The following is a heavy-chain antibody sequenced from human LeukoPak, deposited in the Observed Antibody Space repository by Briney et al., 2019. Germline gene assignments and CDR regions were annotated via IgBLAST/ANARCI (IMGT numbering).Heavy chain of an antibody. Sequence: GESLKISCKGSGYSFTSYWSGWVRQMPGKGLEWMGIIYPGDSDTRYSPSFEGQVTISADKSISTAYLQWSSLKASDTAMYYCARLQYYDILPGYSNFFDYWGQGTLVTVSS. J-gene: IGHJ4*02. V-gene: IGHV5-51*01. CDR3: ARLQYYDILPGYSNFFDY. CDR1: GYSFTSYW. D-gene: IGHD3-9*01. CDR2: IYPGDSDT.